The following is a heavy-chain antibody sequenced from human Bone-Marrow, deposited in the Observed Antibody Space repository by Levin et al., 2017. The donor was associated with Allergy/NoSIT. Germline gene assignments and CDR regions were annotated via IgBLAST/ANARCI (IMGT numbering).Heavy chain of an antibody. J-gene: IGHJ4*02. CDR2: INPSGGGT. V-gene: IGHV1-46*03. Sequence: AGESLKISCKASGYTFTTYYIQWVRQAPGQGPEWMGIINPSGGGTTYAQRFQGRVTMTRDTSTSTFYMELSSLRSEDTAMYFCARVPGAGYDLGRGGADYWGQGTLVTVSS. CDR1: GYTFTTYY. D-gene: IGHD5-12*01. CDR3: ARVPGAGYDLGRGGADY.